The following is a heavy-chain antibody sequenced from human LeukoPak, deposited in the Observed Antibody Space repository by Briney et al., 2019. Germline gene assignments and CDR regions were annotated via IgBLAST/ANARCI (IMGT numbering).Heavy chain of an antibody. CDR1: GGTFSSYA. Sequence: ASVKVSCKASGGTFSSYAISWVRQAPGQGLEWMGGIIPIFGTANYAQKFQGRVTITADESTSTAYMELSSLRSDDTAVYYCARDTNSGDFWSGYFVYWGQGTLVTVSS. V-gene: IGHV1-69*13. J-gene: IGHJ4*02. CDR2: IIPIFGTA. D-gene: IGHD3-3*01. CDR3: ARDTNSGDFWSGYFVY.